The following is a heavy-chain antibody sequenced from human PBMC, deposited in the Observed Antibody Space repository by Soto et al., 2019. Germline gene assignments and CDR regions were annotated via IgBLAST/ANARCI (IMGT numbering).Heavy chain of an antibody. V-gene: IGHV1-46*01. Sequence: GASVKVSCKASGYTFTSYYMHWVRQAPGQGLEWMGIINPSGGSTSYAQKFQGRVTMTRDTSTSTVYMELSSLRSEDTAVYYCARVRAAAGAPWVLWYWGQGTLVTVSS. D-gene: IGHD6-13*01. CDR3: ARVRAAAGAPWVLWY. CDR1: GYTFTSYY. J-gene: IGHJ4*02. CDR2: INPSGGST.